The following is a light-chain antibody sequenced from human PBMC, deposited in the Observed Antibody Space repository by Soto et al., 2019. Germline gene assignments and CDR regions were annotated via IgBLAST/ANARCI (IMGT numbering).Light chain of an antibody. CDR3: QQRVTWPLT. Sequence: EIVLTQSPGTLSLSPGERATVSCRASQSVSSYLAWYQQKPGQAPRLLIYDGSNRATGIPARFSGSGSGTDFPLTISSLEPEDFAVYYCQQRVTWPLTFGQGTRLEIK. J-gene: IGKJ5*01. CDR2: DGS. CDR1: QSVSSY. V-gene: IGKV3-11*01.